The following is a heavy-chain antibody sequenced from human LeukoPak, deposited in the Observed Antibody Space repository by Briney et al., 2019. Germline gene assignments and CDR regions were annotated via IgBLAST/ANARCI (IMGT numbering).Heavy chain of an antibody. D-gene: IGHD2-15*01. V-gene: IGHV4-4*07. J-gene: IGHJ3*02. CDR3: AREGSGHGIYCSGGSCYTPNDAFDI. CDR1: GGSISNYY. Sequence: SETLSLTCTVSGGSISNYYWSWIRQPAGKGLEWIGRIYTSGSTNYNPSLKSRVTMSVDTSKNQFSLKLSSVTAADTAVYYCAREGSGHGIYCSGGSCYTPNDAFDIWGQATMVTVSS. CDR2: IYTSGST.